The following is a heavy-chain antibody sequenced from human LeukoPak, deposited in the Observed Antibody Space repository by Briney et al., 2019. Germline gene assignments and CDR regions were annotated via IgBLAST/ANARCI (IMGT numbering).Heavy chain of an antibody. CDR2: ISGGGGST. D-gene: IGHD1-26*01. CDR3: AKGGKWDVTPFDY. CDR1: GFTFTSYS. Sequence: GGSLRLSCAASGFTFTSYSMNWVRQAPGKGLEWVTTISGGGGSTYYADSVKGRFTISRDNSKNTLYLQVNSLRAEDTAVYYCAKGGKWDVTPFDYWGQGTLVTVSS. J-gene: IGHJ4*02. V-gene: IGHV3-23*01.